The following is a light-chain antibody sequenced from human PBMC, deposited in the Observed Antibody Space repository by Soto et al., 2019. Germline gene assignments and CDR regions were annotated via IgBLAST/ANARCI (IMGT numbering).Light chain of an antibody. CDR1: QSISSY. CDR3: QQSYSTGIT. V-gene: IGKV1-39*01. CDR2: AAS. Sequence: DIQMTQSPSSLSASVGDRVTITCRASQSISSYLNWYQQKPGKAPKLLIYAASSLQSGVPSRFSGSGSGTDFTHTISSLQPEDFATYYCQQSYSTGITFGQGTRLEIK. J-gene: IGKJ5*01.